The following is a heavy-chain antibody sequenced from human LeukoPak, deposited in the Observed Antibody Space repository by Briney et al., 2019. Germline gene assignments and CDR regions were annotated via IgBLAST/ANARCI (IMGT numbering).Heavy chain of an antibody. Sequence: GGSLRLSCAASGFTFSSYAMSWVRQAPGKGLEWVSAISGSGGSTYYANSVKGRFTISRDNSKNTLYLQMNSLRAEDTAVYYCARDGRLSGYSGYDYEFDYWGQGTLVTVSS. CDR1: GFTFSSYA. J-gene: IGHJ4*02. V-gene: IGHV3-23*01. CDR3: ARDGRLSGYSGYDYEFDY. D-gene: IGHD5-12*01. CDR2: ISGSGGST.